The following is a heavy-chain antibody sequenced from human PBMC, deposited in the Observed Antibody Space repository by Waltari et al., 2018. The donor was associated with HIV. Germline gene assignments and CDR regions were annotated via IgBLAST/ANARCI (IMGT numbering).Heavy chain of an antibody. Sequence: QVQLVQSGAEVKKPGASVKISCKASGYSFITYAMQLLRQAPGQRPEWMGWINTDNGNRKYSQQLQGRVTITRDTSANTVYLELTSLTSEDSGLYYCARGGPGYTYTLRREWFAPWGQGTLVTVSS. D-gene: IGHD3-16*01. CDR3: ARGGPGYTYTLRREWFAP. V-gene: IGHV1-3*04. CDR2: INTDNGNR. J-gene: IGHJ5*02. CDR1: GYSFITYA.